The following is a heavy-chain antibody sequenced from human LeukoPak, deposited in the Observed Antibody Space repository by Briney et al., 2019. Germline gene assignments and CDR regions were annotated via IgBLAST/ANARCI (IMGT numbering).Heavy chain of an antibody. J-gene: IGHJ4*02. CDR2: VSLSSTYI. CDR3: ARDQSSYRSSTSCYPNPDFDY. CDR1: GFSFSSYD. V-gene: IGHV3-21*01. Sequence: AGGSLRLSCAASGFSFSSYDFNWVRQAPGKGLEWVSSVSLSSTYIYYADSVKGRFTISRDNAKNTLYLQMNSLRAEDTAVYYCARDQSSYRSSTSCYPNPDFDYWGQGTLVTVSS. D-gene: IGHD2-2*01.